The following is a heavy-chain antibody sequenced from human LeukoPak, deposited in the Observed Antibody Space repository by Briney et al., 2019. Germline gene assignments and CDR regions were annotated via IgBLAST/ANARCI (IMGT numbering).Heavy chain of an antibody. Sequence: GSLRLSCAASGFTFNSYDMNWIRQAPGRGLEWVSYISSGSDTKYYADSVRGRFTISRDTAKNSLYLQMNTLRAEDTATYYCGRTFDTWGQGTMVTVSS. CDR1: GFTFNSYD. V-gene: IGHV3-48*04. CDR2: ISSGSDTK. CDR3: GRTFDT. J-gene: IGHJ3*02.